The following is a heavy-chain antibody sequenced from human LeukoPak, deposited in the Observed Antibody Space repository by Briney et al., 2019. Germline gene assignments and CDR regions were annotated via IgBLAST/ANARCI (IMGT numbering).Heavy chain of an antibody. D-gene: IGHD3-10*01. Sequence: SETLSLTCTVSGGSITSYYWSWIRQAPGKGLEWIGRIYTSGSTNYNPSLKSRVTISVDTSKNQFSLKLSSVTAADTAVYYCARDYGSGRRYYYMDVWGKGTTVTVSS. V-gene: IGHV4-4*07. J-gene: IGHJ6*03. CDR2: IYTSGST. CDR1: GGSITSYY. CDR3: ARDYGSGRRYYYMDV.